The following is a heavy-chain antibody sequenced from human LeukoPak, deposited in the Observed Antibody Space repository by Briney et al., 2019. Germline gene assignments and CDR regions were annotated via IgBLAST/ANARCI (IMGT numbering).Heavy chain of an antibody. D-gene: IGHD2-8*02. CDR1: GGSISSGGYS. Sequence: SQTLSLTCAVSGGSISSGGYSWSWIRQPPGKGLEWIGYIYHSGSTYYNPSLKSRVTISVDRSKNQFSLKLSSVTAADTAVYYCARVYWNYIEYWGQGTLVTVSS. J-gene: IGHJ4*02. CDR3: ARVYWNYIEY. CDR2: IYHSGST. V-gene: IGHV4-30-2*01.